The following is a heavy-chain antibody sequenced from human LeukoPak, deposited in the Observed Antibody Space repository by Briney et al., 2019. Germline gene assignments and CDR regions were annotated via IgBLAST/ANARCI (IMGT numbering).Heavy chain of an antibody. D-gene: IGHD2-15*01. V-gene: IGHV3-21*01. Sequence: PGGSLRLSCAASGFTFSSYSMNWVRQAPGKGLEWVSSISSSSSYIYYEDSVKGLFTISRDNAKNSLYLQMNSVRAEDTAVYYSARDLGSSYSSGIDYWGQGDLVTVSS. CDR2: ISSSSSYI. J-gene: IGHJ4*02. CDR3: ARDLGSSYSSGIDY. CDR1: GFTFSSYS.